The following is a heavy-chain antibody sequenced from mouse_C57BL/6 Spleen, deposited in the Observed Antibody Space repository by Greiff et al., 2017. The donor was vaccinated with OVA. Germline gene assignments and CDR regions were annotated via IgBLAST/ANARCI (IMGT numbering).Heavy chain of an antibody. CDR3: ARWTGTRAMDY. Sequence: DVKLVESGGGLVKPGGSLKLSCAASGFTFSSYAMSWVRQTPEKRLEWVATISDGGSYTYYPDNVKGRFTISRDNAKNNLYLQMSHLKSEDTAMYYCARWTGTRAMDYWGQGTSVTVSS. CDR1: GFTFSSYA. J-gene: IGHJ4*01. V-gene: IGHV5-4*03. D-gene: IGHD4-1*01. CDR2: ISDGGSYT.